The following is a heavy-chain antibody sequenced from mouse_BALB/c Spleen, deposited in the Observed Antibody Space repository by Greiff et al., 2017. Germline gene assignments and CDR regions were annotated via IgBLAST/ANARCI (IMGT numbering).Heavy chain of an antibody. CDR3: ARDRGLRPYAMDY. CDR1: GFSLTSYG. J-gene: IGHJ4*01. CDR2: IWAGGST. D-gene: IGHD2-4*01. Sequence: ESGPGLVAPSQSLSITCTVSGFSLTSYGVHWVRQPPGKGLEWLGVIWAGGSTNYNSALMSRLSISKDNSKSQVFLKMNSLQTDDTAMYYCARDRGLRPYAMDYWGQGTSVTVSS. V-gene: IGHV2-9*02.